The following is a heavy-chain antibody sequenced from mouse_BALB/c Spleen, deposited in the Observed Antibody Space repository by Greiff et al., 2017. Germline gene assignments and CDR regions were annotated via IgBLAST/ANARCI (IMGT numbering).Heavy chain of an antibody. J-gene: IGHJ2*01. CDR1: GFNIKDTY. CDR3: AIVSYDYAFDY. CDR2: IDPANGNT. Sequence: VQLQQSGAELVKPGASVKLSCTASGFNIKDTYMHWVKQRPEQGLEWIGRIDPANGNTKYDPKFQGKATIPADTSSNTAYLQLSSLTSEDTAVYYCAIVSYDYAFDYWGQGTTLTVSS. V-gene: IGHV14-3*02. D-gene: IGHD2-4*01.